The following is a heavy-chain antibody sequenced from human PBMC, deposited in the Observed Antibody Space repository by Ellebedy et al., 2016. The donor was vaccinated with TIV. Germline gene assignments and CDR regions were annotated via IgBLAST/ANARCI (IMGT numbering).Heavy chain of an antibody. Sequence: SVKVSXXASEFTFSSSAVQWVRQARGQRLEWIGWIVVGSGTTNYAQQFQERVSITRDISTSTAYMELNSLRSEDTALYYCARVVLRSFDWSLGWYFDLWGRGTLVTVSS. CDR2: IVVGSGTT. D-gene: IGHD3-9*01. J-gene: IGHJ2*01. CDR3: ARVVLRSFDWSLGWYFDL. V-gene: IGHV1-58*01. CDR1: EFTFSSSA.